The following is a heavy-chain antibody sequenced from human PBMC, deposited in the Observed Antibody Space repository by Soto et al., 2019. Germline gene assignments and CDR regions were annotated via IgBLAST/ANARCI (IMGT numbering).Heavy chain of an antibody. CDR3: AKYSELPYEAYLQQ. Sequence: GGSLRLSCAASGFTFSVYAMSWVRQAPGKGLEWVSAISSNGGRTFYADSLRGRFTISRDNSKSALYLQMNNLRAEDTAIYYCAKYSELPYEAYLQQWGKGTRVTVSS. CDR1: GFTFSVYA. J-gene: IGHJ1*01. V-gene: IGHV3-23*01. CDR2: ISSNGGRT. D-gene: IGHD1-7*01.